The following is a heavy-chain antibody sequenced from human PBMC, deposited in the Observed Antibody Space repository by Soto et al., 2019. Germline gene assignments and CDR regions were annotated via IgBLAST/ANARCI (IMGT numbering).Heavy chain of an antibody. D-gene: IGHD5-12*01. CDR1: SASISSSSYT. V-gene: IGHV4-39*02. J-gene: IGHJ5*02. Sequence: SETLSLTCTVSSASISSSSYTWGWIRQPPGKGLEWIGSIYYSGSTYYNPSLNSRVTVSVDTSKNQFSLKVASVTAADTAVYWCARDPVDGYAFFDSWGQGVLVTVSS. CDR2: IYYSGST. CDR3: ARDPVDGYAFFDS.